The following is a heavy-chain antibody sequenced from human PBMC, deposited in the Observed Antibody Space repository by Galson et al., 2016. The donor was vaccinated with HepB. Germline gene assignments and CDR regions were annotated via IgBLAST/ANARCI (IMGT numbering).Heavy chain of an antibody. CDR2: IGPTTTHT. CDR3: ARQPAHGADYFYYGMDV. CDR1: DFTFSDYY. D-gene: IGHD1-26*01. V-gene: IGHV3-11*06. J-gene: IGHJ6*02. Sequence: SLRLSCAASDFTFSDYYMSWVRQAPGKGLEWLSYIGPTTTHTNYADSVRGRFTISRDNPKNSLYLQMNGLRAEDTAVYYCARQPAHGADYFYYGMDVWGQGTTVTVSS.